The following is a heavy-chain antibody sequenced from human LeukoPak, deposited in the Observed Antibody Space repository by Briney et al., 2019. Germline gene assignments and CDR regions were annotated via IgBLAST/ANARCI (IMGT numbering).Heavy chain of an antibody. V-gene: IGHV3-30*04. CDR3: ARDDVDTAMVPAY. CDR2: ISYDGSNK. J-gene: IGHJ4*02. D-gene: IGHD5-18*01. Sequence: PGGSLRLSCAASGFTFSSHAMHWVRQAPGKGLEWVAVISYDGSNKYYADSVKGRFTISRDNSKNTLYLQMNSLRAEDTAVYYCARDDVDTAMVPAYWGQGTLVTVSS. CDR1: GFTFSSHA.